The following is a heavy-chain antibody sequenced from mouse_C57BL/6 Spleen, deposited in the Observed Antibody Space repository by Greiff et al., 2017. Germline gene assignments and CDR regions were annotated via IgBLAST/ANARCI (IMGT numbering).Heavy chain of an antibody. D-gene: IGHD1-1*01. V-gene: IGHV1-80*01. J-gene: IGHJ2*01. CDR2: IYPGDGDT. CDR3: AQTPFYYGSRPYYFDY. CDR1: GYAFSSSW. Sequence: QVQLKQSGAELVKPGASGKISCKASGYAFSSSWMNWVKQRPGKGLEWIGQIYPGDGDTNYNGKFKGKATLTADKSSSTAYMQLSSLTSEDSAVYFCAQTPFYYGSRPYYFDYWGQGPTLTVSS.